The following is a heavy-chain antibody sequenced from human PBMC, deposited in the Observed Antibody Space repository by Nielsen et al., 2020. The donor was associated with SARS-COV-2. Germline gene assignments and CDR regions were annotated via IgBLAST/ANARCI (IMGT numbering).Heavy chain of an antibody. CDR3: ARWSATLHASDI. Sequence: SVKVSCKASGGSLSNYAISWVRQAPGQGLEWMGGIIPMFGTADLAQKFQGRLTITADESTSTAYMEMSSLTSGDTAVYYCARWSATLHASDIWGQGTLVTVSS. CDR1: GGSLSNYA. J-gene: IGHJ3*02. V-gene: IGHV1-69*13. D-gene: IGHD3-3*01. CDR2: IIPMFGTA.